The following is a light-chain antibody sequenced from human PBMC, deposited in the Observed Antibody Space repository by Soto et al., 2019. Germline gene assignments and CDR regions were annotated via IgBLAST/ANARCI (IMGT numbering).Light chain of an antibody. CDR3: QQFNNYPWT. V-gene: IGKV1-5*03. Sequence: DIQMTQSPSTLSASVGDRVTITCRASQSISSWLAWYQQKPGKAPKLLIYKASSLESEVPSRFSGSGSGTEFNLTISSLQPDDFATYYCQQFNNYPWTFGQGTRVEIK. J-gene: IGKJ1*01. CDR1: QSISSW. CDR2: KAS.